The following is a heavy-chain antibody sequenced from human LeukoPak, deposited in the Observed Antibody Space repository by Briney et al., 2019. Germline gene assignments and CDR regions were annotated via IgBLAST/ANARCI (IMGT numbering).Heavy chain of an antibody. CDR3: ARGARAGYNLEPFDY. V-gene: IGHV4-59*08. Sequence: SETLSLTCTVSAGSMSSYFWSWIRQPPGKGLEWIGHIYYSGSTDYNDSLRSRVTISVDTSKNQFSLKLSSVTAADTAVYYCARGARAGYNLEPFDYWGQGTLVTVSS. D-gene: IGHD5-24*01. CDR1: AGSMSSYF. J-gene: IGHJ4*02. CDR2: IYYSGST.